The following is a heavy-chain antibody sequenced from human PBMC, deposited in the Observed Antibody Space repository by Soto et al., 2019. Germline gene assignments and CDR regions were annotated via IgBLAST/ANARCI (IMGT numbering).Heavy chain of an antibody. Sequence: GGSLRLSCAASGFTFSSYSMNWVRQAPGKGLEWVSYISSSSSTIYYADSVKGRFTISRDNAKNSLYLQMNSLRAEDTAVYYCARQHLWFGELNAFDIWGQGTMVTVSS. J-gene: IGHJ3*02. V-gene: IGHV3-48*01. CDR2: ISSSSSTI. D-gene: IGHD3-10*01. CDR1: GFTFSSYS. CDR3: ARQHLWFGELNAFDI.